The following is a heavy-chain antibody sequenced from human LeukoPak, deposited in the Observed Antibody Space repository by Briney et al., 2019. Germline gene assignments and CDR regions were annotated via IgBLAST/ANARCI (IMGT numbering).Heavy chain of an antibody. CDR3: ARGGTAMAPYYYYYYMDV. CDR2: IYTSGST. V-gene: IGHV4-4*07. J-gene: IGHJ6*03. CDR1: GGSISSYY. D-gene: IGHD5-18*01. Sequence: PSETLSLTCTVSGGSISSYYWSWIRQPAGKGLEWIGRIYTSGSTNYDPSLTSRVTMSVDTSKNQFSLKLSSVTAADTAVYYCARGGTAMAPYYYYYYMDVWGKGTTVTVSS.